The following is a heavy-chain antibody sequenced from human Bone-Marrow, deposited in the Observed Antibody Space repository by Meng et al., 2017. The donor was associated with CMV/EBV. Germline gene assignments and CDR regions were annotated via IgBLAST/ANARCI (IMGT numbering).Heavy chain of an antibody. Sequence: SVKVSCKASGGTFSSYAISWVRQAPGQGLEWMGGIIPIFGTANYAQKFQGRVTITTDESTSTAYMELSSLRSEDTAVYYCARDCIIVVVPAAIGSGWFDPWGQGTLVTVSS. CDR1: GGTFSSYA. D-gene: IGHD2-2*01. V-gene: IGHV1-69*05. J-gene: IGHJ5*02. CDR2: IIPIFGTA. CDR3: ARDCIIVVVPAAIGSGWFDP.